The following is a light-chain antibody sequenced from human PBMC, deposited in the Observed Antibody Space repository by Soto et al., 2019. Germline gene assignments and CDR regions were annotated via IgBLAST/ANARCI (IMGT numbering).Light chain of an antibody. CDR2: EVS. J-gene: IGLJ2*01. Sequence: QSALTQPASVSGSPGQSITISCTGTSSDVGGYNYVSWYQQHPGKAPKLMIYEVSNRPSGVSNRFSGSKSGNTASLTISGLQAEDEADYYCSSYTISSTLEFGGGTKVTVL. CDR3: SSYTISSTLE. CDR1: SSDVGGYNY. V-gene: IGLV2-14*01.